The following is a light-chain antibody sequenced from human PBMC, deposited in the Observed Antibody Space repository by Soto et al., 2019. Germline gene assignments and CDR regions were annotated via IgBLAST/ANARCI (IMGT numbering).Light chain of an antibody. Sequence: DIVMTQSPLSLPVTPGEPASISCRSSQSPLHSNGYNYLDWYLQKPGQPPQLLIYLGSNRASGVPDRFSGSASGTDFTLKISRVEAEDVGVYYCMQALQAWTFGQGTKVEI. CDR2: LGS. J-gene: IGKJ1*01. CDR1: QSPLHSNGYNY. V-gene: IGKV2-28*01. CDR3: MQALQAWT.